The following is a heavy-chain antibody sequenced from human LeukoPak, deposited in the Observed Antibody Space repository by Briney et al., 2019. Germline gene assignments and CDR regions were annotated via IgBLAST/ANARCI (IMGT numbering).Heavy chain of an antibody. D-gene: IGHD3-22*01. J-gene: IGHJ5*02. Sequence: GESLRLSCAASGFTFSRYWIHWVRQIPGKGLEWVSRINPDGSTTTYADSVKGRFTISRGNAENTVYLQMHSLRAEDTAVYYCARVLSGSWDWFDPWGQGTLVTVSS. V-gene: IGHV3-74*01. CDR2: INPDGSTT. CDR3: ARVLSGSWDWFDP. CDR1: GFTFSRYW.